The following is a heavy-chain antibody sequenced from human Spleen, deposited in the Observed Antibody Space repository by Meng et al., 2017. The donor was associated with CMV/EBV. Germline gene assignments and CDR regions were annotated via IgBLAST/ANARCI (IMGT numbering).Heavy chain of an antibody. V-gene: IGHV1-2*02. Sequence: ASVKVSCKASGYRFTDYYIHWVRQVPGQGLEWMGWINPNSGGTDLPQKFQGRVAMARDTSVSTAYMELFRLRSDDTAVYFCARDSRVGLGRGYGRYYFDYWGQGTLVTVSS. CDR3: ARDSRVGLGRGYGRYYFDY. J-gene: IGHJ4*02. CDR2: INPNSGGT. CDR1: GYRFTDYY. D-gene: IGHD6-25*01.